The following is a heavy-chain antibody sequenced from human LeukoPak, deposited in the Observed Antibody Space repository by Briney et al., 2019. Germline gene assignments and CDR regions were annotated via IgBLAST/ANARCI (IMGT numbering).Heavy chain of an antibody. J-gene: IGHJ4*02. V-gene: IGHV4-34*01. Sequence: PSETLSLTCAVYGGSFSGYYWSWIRQPPGKGLEWIGEINHSGSTNYNPSLKSRVTISVDTSKNQFSLKLSSVTAADTAVYYCARGRLTRYDFWSGYYPHAFDYWGQGTLVTVSS. CDR3: ARGRLTRYDFWSGYYPHAFDY. D-gene: IGHD3-3*01. CDR2: INHSGST. CDR1: GGSFSGYY.